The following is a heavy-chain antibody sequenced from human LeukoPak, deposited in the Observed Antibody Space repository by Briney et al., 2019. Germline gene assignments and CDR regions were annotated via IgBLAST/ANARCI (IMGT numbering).Heavy chain of an antibody. Sequence: SETLSLTCTDSGGSIRGYYRSWLRQPAGQGLKWIGRVYIGGNTNYNPSLKSRVTMSVDTSKNRFSLNLSSVTAADTAVYYCARGSIRLQPQFDPWGQGTLVTVSS. V-gene: IGHV4-4*07. CDR3: ARGSIRLQPQFDP. D-gene: IGHD2-21*02. CDR1: GGSIRGYY. CDR2: VYIGGNT. J-gene: IGHJ5*02.